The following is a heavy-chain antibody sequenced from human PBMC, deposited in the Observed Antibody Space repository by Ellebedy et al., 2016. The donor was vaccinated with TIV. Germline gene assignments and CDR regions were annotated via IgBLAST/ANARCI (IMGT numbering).Heavy chain of an antibody. V-gene: IGHV4-34*01. D-gene: IGHD3-10*01. J-gene: IGHJ5*02. CDR3: AGEVWFGELFLTPGWGGWFDP. Sequence: SETLSLXCAVYGGSFSGYYWSWIRQPPGKGLEWIGEINHSGSTNYNPSLKSRVTISVDTSKNQFSLKLTSVTAADTAVYYCAGEVWFGELFLTPGWGGWFDPWGQGTLVTVSS. CDR1: GGSFSGYY. CDR2: INHSGST.